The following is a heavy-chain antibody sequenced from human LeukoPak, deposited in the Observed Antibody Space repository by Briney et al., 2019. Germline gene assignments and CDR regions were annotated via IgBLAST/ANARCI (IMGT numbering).Heavy chain of an antibody. D-gene: IGHD5/OR15-5a*01. CDR3: ARDHVYGGADY. V-gene: IGHV3-43*02. CDR2: TSGGGITT. J-gene: IGHJ4*02. Sequence: WVRQPPGKGLEWVSLTSGGGITTYFADSVKGRFTISRDNSKSSLFLQMNSLRTEDTALYYCARDHVYGGADYWGQGTLVTVS.